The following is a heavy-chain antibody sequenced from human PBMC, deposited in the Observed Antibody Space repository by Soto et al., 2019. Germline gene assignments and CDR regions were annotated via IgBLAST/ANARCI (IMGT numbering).Heavy chain of an antibody. CDR1: AYTFTTYA. J-gene: IGHJ6*02. CDR2: INAGNGNT. V-gene: IGHV1-3*01. CDR3: ARAMIGQSGRRKDYYYYGMDV. D-gene: IGHD3-10*02. Sequence: EASVKVSCKASAYTFTTYAMHSVRQAPGQRLEWMGWINAGNGNTKYSQKFQGRVTITRDTSASTAYMELSSLRSEDTAVYYCARAMIGQSGRRKDYYYYGMDVWGQGTTVNVSS.